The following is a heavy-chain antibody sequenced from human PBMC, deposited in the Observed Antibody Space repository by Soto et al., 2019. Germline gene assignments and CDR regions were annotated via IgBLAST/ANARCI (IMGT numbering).Heavy chain of an antibody. CDR3: AVSIGARYFDY. V-gene: IGHV4-30-4*01. CDR1: GGSISSGDYY. Sequence: QVQLQESGPGLVKPSQTLSLTCTVSGGSISSGDYYWSWIRQPPGKGLEWIGYIYYSGSTYYNPSXKGXVTISVDTSKNQFSLKLSSVTAADTAVYYCAVSIGARYFDYWGQGTLVTVSS. J-gene: IGHJ4*02. D-gene: IGHD6-6*01. CDR2: IYYSGST.